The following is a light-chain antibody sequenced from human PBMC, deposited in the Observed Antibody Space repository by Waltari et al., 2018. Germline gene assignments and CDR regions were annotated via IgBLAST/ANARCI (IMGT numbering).Light chain of an antibody. V-gene: IGKV1-12*01. J-gene: IGKJ3*01. CDR1: QGLGSF. Sequence: DLQMIQSPSPVSASLGDRVTISCWASQGLGSFLAWYQQKPGQAPRLLIFAASTLHSGVPSRFSATWDGTHFSLTISNIQPEDFATYFCQQADSFPRTFGPGTKVEMK. CDR2: AAS. CDR3: QQADSFPRT.